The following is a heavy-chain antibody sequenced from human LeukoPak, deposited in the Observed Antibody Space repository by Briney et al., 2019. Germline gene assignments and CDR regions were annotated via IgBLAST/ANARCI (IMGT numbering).Heavy chain of an antibody. Sequence: PSETLSLTCTVYGGSISSYYWSWIRQPPGKRLEWIGYIYYSGSTNYNPSLKSRVTISVDTSKNQFSLKLSSVTAADTAVYYCASAPHSSSWYGPHYFDYWGQGTLVTVSS. V-gene: IGHV4-59*01. J-gene: IGHJ4*02. CDR3: ASAPHSSSWYGPHYFDY. D-gene: IGHD6-13*01. CDR2: IYYSGST. CDR1: GGSISSYY.